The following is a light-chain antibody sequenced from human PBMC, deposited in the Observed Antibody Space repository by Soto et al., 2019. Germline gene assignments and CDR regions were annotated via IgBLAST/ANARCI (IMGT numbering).Light chain of an antibody. CDR3: QQTYSTPQT. J-gene: IGKJ1*01. CDR1: QSVSSF. Sequence: DIQMTQSPSSLSASVGDRVTITCRASQSVSSFLNWYQQKPGKAPNLLIYAASSLQSGVPSRFRGSGSGTDFTLTISSLRPEDFATYYCQQTYSTPQTFGQGTKVDIK. V-gene: IGKV1-39*01. CDR2: AAS.